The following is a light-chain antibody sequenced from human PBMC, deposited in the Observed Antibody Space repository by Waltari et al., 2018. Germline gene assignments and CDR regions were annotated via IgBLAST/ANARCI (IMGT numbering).Light chain of an antibody. V-gene: IGLV2-23*02. CDR1: SSDIGNYNL. CDR3: CSYAGSNTYV. CDR2: EVF. J-gene: IGLJ1*01. Sequence: QSALTQPASVSGSPGQSITISCTGTSSDIGNYNLVSWYQQHPGKAPKLVVYEVFKRPSGVSNRFAGSQSGNTASLTISGLQAEDEADYYCCSYAGSNTYVSGTGTKVTVL.